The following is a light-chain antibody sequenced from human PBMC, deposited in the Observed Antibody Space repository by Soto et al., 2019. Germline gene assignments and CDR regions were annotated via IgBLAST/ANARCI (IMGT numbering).Light chain of an antibody. V-gene: IGKV1-5*03. CDR3: QQYNDNWT. CDR1: QSISSW. J-gene: IGKJ1*01. CDR2: KAS. Sequence: DIQMTQSPSTLSASVGDRVTITCRASQSISSWLAWYQQKPGQAPKLLIYKASTLQSGVPSRFSGSGSGTEFTIAISSLQPDDSATYYCQQYNDNWTFGQGTKVDIK.